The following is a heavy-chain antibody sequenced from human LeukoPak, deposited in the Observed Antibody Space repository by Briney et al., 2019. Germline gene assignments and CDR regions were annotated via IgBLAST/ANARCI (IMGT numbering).Heavy chain of an antibody. D-gene: IGHD2-21*02. CDR3: ARDGGNSPAGMDV. CDR2: TYYRSKWYN. Sequence: SQTLSLTCAISGDSVSSNSAAWNWLRQSPSRGLEWLGRTYYRSKWYNDYAVSVKSRITINPDTSKNQFSLQLNSVTPEDTAVYYCARDGGNSPAGMDVWGQGTTVTVSS. CDR1: GDSVSSNSAA. V-gene: IGHV6-1*01. J-gene: IGHJ6*02.